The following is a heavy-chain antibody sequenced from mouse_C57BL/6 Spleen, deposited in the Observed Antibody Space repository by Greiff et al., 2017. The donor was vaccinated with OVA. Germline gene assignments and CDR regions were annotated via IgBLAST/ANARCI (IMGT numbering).Heavy chain of an antibody. Sequence: VQLQQSGAELVRPGTSVKMSCKASGYTFTNYWIGWAKQRPGHGLEWIGDIYPGGGYTNYNEKFKGKATLTADKSSSTAYMQFSSLTSEDSAIYYCARGGTTVVQSFDYWGQGTTLTVSS. CDR2: IYPGGGYT. CDR1: GYTFTNYW. D-gene: IGHD1-1*01. V-gene: IGHV1-63*01. J-gene: IGHJ2*01. CDR3: ARGGTTVVQSFDY.